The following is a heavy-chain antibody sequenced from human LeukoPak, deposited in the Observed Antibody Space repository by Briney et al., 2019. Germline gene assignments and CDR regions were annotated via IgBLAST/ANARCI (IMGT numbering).Heavy chain of an antibody. J-gene: IGHJ4*02. CDR1: GGSISKYS. CDR3: ATLTAALTPSYFDF. D-gene: IGHD2-21*02. Sequence: SETLSLTCTVSGGSISKYSWSWIRQPPEKGLEWIGDMSYSGRTNYNPSLKSRVTISVDTSKNQFSLRLSSVTAADTAVYYCATLTAALTPSYFDFWGQGTLVTVSS. V-gene: IGHV4-59*08. CDR2: MSYSGRT.